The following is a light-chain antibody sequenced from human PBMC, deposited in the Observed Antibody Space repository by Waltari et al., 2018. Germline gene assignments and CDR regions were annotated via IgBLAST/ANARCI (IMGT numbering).Light chain of an antibody. J-gene: IGKJ1*01. CDR3: QHYGRLPAT. CDR1: QSVSRS. V-gene: IGKV3-20*01. Sequence: VLTQSPGTLSLSPGVRATLSCRASQSVSRSLAWYQPKPGQAPKLLIYGSSTRATGIPDRFSVSVSGIDFKLTISSLEPEDFGIYFGQHYGRLPATFGQGTKVEIK. CDR2: GSS.